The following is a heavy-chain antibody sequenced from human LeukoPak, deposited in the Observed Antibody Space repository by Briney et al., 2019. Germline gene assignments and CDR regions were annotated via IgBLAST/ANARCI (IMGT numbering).Heavy chain of an antibody. CDR2: IIPIFGTA. V-gene: IGHV1-69*05. D-gene: IGHD5-12*01. Sequence: ASVKVSCKASGGTFSSYAISWVRQSPGQGLEWMGGIIPIFGTANYAQKFQGRVTITTDESTSTAYMELSSLRSEDTAVYYCARGSRMDSGYDIFYFDYWGQGTLVTVSS. CDR3: ARGSRMDSGYDIFYFDY. CDR1: GGTFSSYA. J-gene: IGHJ4*02.